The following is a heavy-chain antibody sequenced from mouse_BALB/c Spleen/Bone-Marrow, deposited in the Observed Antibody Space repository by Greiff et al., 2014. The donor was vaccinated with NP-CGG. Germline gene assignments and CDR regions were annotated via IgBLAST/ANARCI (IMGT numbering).Heavy chain of an antibody. Sequence: DVKLVESGGGLVKPGGSLKLSCAASGFTFSDFYMFWFRQTPEKRLEWVATISNGGTYTYYPDSVKGRFTISRDNAKNNLYLQMSSLKSEDTAMYYCARSGERYGAMDYWVKEPQSPSPQ. J-gene: IGHJ4*01. CDR1: GFTFSDFY. CDR2: ISNGGTYT. V-gene: IGHV5-4*02. CDR3: ARSGERYGAMDY. D-gene: IGHD1-1*02.